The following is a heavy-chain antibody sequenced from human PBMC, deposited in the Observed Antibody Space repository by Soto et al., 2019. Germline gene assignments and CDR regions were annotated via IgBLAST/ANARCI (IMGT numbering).Heavy chain of an antibody. D-gene: IGHD3-3*01. V-gene: IGHV1-69*13. CDR2: IIPIFGTA. Sequence: SVKVSCKASGGTFSSYAISWVRQAPGQGVEWMGGIIPIFGTANYAQKFQGRVTITADESTSTAYMELSSLRSEDTAVYYCASRGYYDFWSGYFSRNYYGMDVWGQGTTVTVSS. CDR1: GGTFSSYA. J-gene: IGHJ6*02. CDR3: ASRGYYDFWSGYFSRNYYGMDV.